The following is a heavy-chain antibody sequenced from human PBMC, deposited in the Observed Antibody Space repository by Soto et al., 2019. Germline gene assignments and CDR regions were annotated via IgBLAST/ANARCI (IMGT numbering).Heavy chain of an antibody. J-gene: IGHJ4*02. D-gene: IGHD4-17*01. CDR3: ASRLGYGAFDY. V-gene: IGHV2-5*02. Sequence: QITLKESGPTLVKPTQTLTLTCTFSGFSLSTTGVGVGWIRQPPGKALEWLAIIYWDDDKRYSPSLKSRLTITKDTSKNQAVLTMTNMDPVDTATYYCASRLGYGAFDYWGQGTLVTVSS. CDR1: GFSLSTTGVG. CDR2: IYWDDDK.